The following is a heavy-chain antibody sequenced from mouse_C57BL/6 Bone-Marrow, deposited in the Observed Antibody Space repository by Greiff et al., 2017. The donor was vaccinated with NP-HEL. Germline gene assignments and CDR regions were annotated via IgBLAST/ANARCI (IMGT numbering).Heavy chain of an antibody. CDR3: ARKRRIYFTMDY. V-gene: IGHV2-2*01. CDR2: IWSGGST. CDR1: GFSLTSYG. Sequence: VQLQQSGPGLVQPSQSLSITCTVSGFSLTSYGVHWVRQSPGKGLEWLGVIWSGGSTDYNAAFISRLSISKDNSKSQVFFKMSSLQADDAAIYYCARKRRIYFTMDYWGQGTSVTVSS. J-gene: IGHJ4*01.